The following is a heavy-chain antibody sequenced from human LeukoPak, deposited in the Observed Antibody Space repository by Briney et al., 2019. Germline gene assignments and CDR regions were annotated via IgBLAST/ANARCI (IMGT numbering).Heavy chain of an antibody. V-gene: IGHV3-74*01. CDR3: AGDRMVGYYHYGMDV. J-gene: IGHJ6*02. CDR1: GFTFSNYW. Sequence: PGGSLRLSCAASGFTFSNYWMNWVRQAPGKGLVWVSHINSDGSSTTYADSVKGRFTISRDNARNTLYLQMDSLRAEDTAVYYCAGDRMVGYYHYGMDVWGQGTTVSVSS. CDR2: INSDGSST. D-gene: IGHD2-8*01.